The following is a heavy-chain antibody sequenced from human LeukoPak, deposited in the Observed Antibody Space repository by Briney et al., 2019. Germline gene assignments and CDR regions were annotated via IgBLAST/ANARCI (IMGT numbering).Heavy chain of an antibody. V-gene: IGHV3-23*01. CDR1: GFTFSSYA. CDR2: ISGSGGST. CDR3: ARPNYYDSSGYHGFDP. D-gene: IGHD3-22*01. Sequence: GGSLRLSCAASGFTFSSYAMSWVRQAPGKGLEWVSAISGSGGSTYYADSVKGRFTISRDNSKNTLYLQMNSLRAEDTAVYYRARPNYYDSSGYHGFDPWGQGTLVTVSS. J-gene: IGHJ5*02.